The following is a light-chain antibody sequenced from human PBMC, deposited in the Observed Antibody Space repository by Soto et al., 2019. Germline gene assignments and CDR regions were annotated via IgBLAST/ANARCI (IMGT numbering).Light chain of an antibody. CDR1: SSDIGAYNF. CDR3: NLKRSTSDIVA. CDR2: EVS. V-gene: IGLV2-14*01. J-gene: IGLJ3*02. Sequence: QSALTQPASVSGSPGQSIAISCTGTSSDIGAYNFVSWYQQHPGKAPKLIIYEVSNRPSGVSDRFSGSKSGNTASLTISGLQAEDEGDYYCNLKRSTSDIVAFGGGTKLTVL.